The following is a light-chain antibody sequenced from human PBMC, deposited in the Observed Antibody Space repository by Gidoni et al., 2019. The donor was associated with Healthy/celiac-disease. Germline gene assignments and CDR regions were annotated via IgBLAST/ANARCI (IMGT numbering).Light chain of an antibody. J-gene: IGLJ2*01. Sequence: SYELTQPPSVSVPPGQTASITCYGDKLGDKYACWYQQKPGQSPVLVIYQDSKRPSGIPGRFSGSTSGNTAPLPISGTQAMDEADYYFQAWDSSTVVFGGGTKLTVL. V-gene: IGLV3-1*01. CDR2: QDS. CDR1: KLGDKY. CDR3: QAWDSSTVV.